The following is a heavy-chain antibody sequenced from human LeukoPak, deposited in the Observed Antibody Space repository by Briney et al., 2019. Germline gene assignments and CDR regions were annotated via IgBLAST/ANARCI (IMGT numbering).Heavy chain of an antibody. CDR1: GGSISSGGYY. D-gene: IGHD5-24*01. CDR3: ARVRGRWLQSFDL. J-gene: IGHJ2*01. CDR2: IYNSGST. Sequence: KPSETLSLTCTVSGGSISSGGYYWSWIRQHPGKGLEWIGYIYNSGSTYYNPSLKSRVTISVDTSKNQFSLKLSSVTAADTAVYYCARVRGRWLQSFDLWGRGTLVTVSS. V-gene: IGHV4-31*02.